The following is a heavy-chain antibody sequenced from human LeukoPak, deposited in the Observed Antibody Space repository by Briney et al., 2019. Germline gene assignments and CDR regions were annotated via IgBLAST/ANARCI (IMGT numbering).Heavy chain of an antibody. Sequence: PSETLSLTCTVSGGSISSYYWSWIRQPPGKGLEWIGFIYYSGSTNYNPSLKSRVTISINTSKNKFSLKLSSVTAADTAVYYCAREVQLWHNFDYWGQRTLVTVSS. CDR1: GGSISSYY. CDR2: IYYSGST. J-gene: IGHJ4*02. D-gene: IGHD5-18*01. CDR3: AREVQLWHNFDY. V-gene: IGHV4-59*01.